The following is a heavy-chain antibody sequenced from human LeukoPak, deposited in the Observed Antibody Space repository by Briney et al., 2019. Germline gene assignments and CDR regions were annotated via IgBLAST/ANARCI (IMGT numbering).Heavy chain of an antibody. CDR3: ARSPLYDYVWGSYRPYFDY. V-gene: IGHV1-2*02. CDR1: GYTFTGYY. Sequence: GASVKVSCKASGYTFTGYYMHWVRQAPGQGLEWMGWINPNSGCTNYAQKFQGRVTMTRDTCISTAYMELSRLRSDDTAVYYCARSPLYDYVWGSYRPYFDYWGQGTLVTVSS. D-gene: IGHD3-16*02. J-gene: IGHJ4*02. CDR2: INPNSGCT.